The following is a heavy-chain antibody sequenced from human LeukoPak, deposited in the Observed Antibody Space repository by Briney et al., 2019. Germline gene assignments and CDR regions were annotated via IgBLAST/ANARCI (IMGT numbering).Heavy chain of an antibody. CDR2: IRYDGSNK. CDR3: AKDRGRADLVRGSGSYYIYYYGMDV. V-gene: IGHV3-30*02. J-gene: IGHJ6*02. Sequence: PGGSLRLSCAASGFTFSSYGMHWVRQAPGKGLEWVAFIRYDGSNKYYADSVKGRFTISRDNSKNTLYLQMNSLRAEDTAVYYFAKDRGRADLVRGSGSYYIYYYGMDVWGQGTTVTVSS. CDR1: GFTFSSYG. D-gene: IGHD3-10*01.